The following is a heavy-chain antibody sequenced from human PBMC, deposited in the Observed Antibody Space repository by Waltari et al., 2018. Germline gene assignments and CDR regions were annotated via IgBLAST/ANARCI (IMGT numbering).Heavy chain of an antibody. Sequence: QVQLVVSGGCVVQPGTSMRLSCIAAGVTTSAMHLVRQAPGKGLEWVALISYDESNKYYADSVKGRFTISRDNSKNTLYLQMNSLRAEDTAVYYCAKDSGGDYGVDVWGQGTTVTVSS. J-gene: IGHJ6*02. CDR2: ISYDESNK. V-gene: IGHV3-30*18. D-gene: IGHD3-16*01. CDR1: GVTTSA. CDR3: AKDSGGDYGVDV.